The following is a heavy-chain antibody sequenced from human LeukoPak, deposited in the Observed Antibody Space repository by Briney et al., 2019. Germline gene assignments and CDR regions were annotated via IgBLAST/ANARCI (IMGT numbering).Heavy chain of an antibody. CDR3: ARDLSVTTRDDAFDI. CDR2: IYYSGST. D-gene: IGHD5-18*01. CDR1: GGSISSYY. J-gene: IGHJ3*02. Sequence: SETLSLTCTVSGGSISSYYRTWIRQPPGKGLEWIGYIYYSGSTNYNPSLKSRVTISVDTSKNQFSLKLSSVTAADTAVYYCARDLSVTTRDDAFDIWGQGTMVTVSS. V-gene: IGHV4-59*01.